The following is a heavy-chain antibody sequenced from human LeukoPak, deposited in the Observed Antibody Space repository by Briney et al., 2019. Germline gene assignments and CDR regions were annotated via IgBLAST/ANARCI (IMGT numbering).Heavy chain of an antibody. Sequence: KPGGSLRLSCAASGFTFRSHNMNWVRQAPMKGLEWVSSIGSDGSYIYYADSVRGRFTTSRDNSKNTLFLQMNSLRAEDTAVYYCARNWGLEYWGQGTLVTVSS. D-gene: IGHD7-27*01. CDR2: IGSDGSYI. CDR1: GFTFRSHN. J-gene: IGHJ4*02. V-gene: IGHV3-21*04. CDR3: ARNWGLEY.